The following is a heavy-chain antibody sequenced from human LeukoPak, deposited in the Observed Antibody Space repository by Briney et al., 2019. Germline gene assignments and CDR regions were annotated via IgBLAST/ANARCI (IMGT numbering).Heavy chain of an antibody. Sequence: ASVKVSCKASGFTFTSSAMQWVRQARGQRLEWIGWIVVGSGNTNYAQKFQERVTITRDMSTSTAYMELSSLRSEDTAVYYCAASIAAAGTGGMDVWGQGTTVTVSS. CDR3: AASIAAAGTGGMDV. V-gene: IGHV1-58*02. D-gene: IGHD6-13*01. J-gene: IGHJ6*02. CDR1: GFTFTSSA. CDR2: IVVGSGNT.